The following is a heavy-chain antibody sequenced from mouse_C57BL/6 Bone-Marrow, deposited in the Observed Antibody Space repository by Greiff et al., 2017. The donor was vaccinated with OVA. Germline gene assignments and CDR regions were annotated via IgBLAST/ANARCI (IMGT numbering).Heavy chain of an antibody. CDR1: GYTFTSYW. V-gene: IGHV1-55*01. CDR2: IYPGSGST. Sequence: QVQLKQPGAELVKPGASVKMSCKASGYTFTSYWITWVKQRPGQGLEWIGDIYPGSGSTNYNEKFKSKATLTVDTSSSTAYMQLSSRTSEDSAVYYCARRYYGSSYWYFDVWGTGTTVTVSS. D-gene: IGHD1-1*01. J-gene: IGHJ1*03. CDR3: ARRYYGSSYWYFDV.